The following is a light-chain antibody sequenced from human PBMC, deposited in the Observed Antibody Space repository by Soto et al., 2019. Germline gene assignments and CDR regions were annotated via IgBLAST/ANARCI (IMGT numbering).Light chain of an antibody. V-gene: IGLV2-14*01. CDR3: SSYINTNTYV. CDR2: EVS. CDR1: SNDVGGYNY. J-gene: IGLJ1*01. Sequence: QSALTQPASVSGSPGQSITISCTGTSNDVGGYNYVSWYQQHPGKAPKLMIYEVSNRPSGVSNRFSGSKSGNTASLTISGLQAEDEADYYCSSYINTNTYVFATGTKLTVL.